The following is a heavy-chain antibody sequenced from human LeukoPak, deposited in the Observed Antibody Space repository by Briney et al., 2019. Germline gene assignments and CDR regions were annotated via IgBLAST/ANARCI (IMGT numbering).Heavy chain of an antibody. CDR2: IIPIFGTA. D-gene: IGHD5-18*01. Sequence: GASVKVSCKASGGTFSSYAISWVRQAPGQGLEWMGGIIPIFGTANYAQKFQGRVTITTDESTSTAYMELSSLRSEDTAVYYCARVGTSYEDSGYYYYYMDVWGKGTTVTVSS. J-gene: IGHJ6*03. CDR1: GGTFSSYA. CDR3: ARVGTSYEDSGYYYYYMDV. V-gene: IGHV1-69*05.